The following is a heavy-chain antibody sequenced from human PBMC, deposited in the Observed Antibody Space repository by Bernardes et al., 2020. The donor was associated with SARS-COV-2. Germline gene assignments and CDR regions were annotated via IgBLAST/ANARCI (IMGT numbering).Heavy chain of an antibody. CDR1: GFSLSTSGVD. CDR3: AHRSSGWYDRYFDY. J-gene: IGHJ4*02. CDR2: IYWDDDK. Sequence: SGPTLLKPTQTLTLTYTFSGFSLSTSGVDVGWIRQPPGKALEWLALIYWDDDKRYSPSLKSRLTITKDTSKNQVVLTMTNMDPVDTATYYCAHRSSGWYDRYFDYWGQGTLGTVSS. V-gene: IGHV2-5*02. D-gene: IGHD6-19*01.